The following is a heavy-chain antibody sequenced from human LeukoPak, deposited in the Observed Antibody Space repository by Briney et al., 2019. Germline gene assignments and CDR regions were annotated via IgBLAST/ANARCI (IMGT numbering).Heavy chain of an antibody. CDR2: IYHSGST. CDR3: ARVSLGTKVVGY. J-gene: IGHJ4*02. CDR1: GGSISSGGYS. Sequence: SETLSLTCAVSGGSISSGGYSWSWIRQPPGKGLEWIGYIYHSGSTYYNPSLKSRVTISVDRSKNQFSLKLSSVTAADTAVYYCARVSLGTKVVGYWGQGTLVTVSS. V-gene: IGHV4-30-2*01. D-gene: IGHD3-10*01.